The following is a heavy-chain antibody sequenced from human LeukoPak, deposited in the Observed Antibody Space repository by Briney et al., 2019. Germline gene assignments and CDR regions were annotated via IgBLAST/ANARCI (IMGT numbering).Heavy chain of an antibody. Sequence: GGPLRLSCAASGFTFSSYSMNWVRQAPGKGLEWVSYISSSSSTIYYADSVKGRFTISRDNAKNSLYLQMNSLRAEDTAVYYCARSYSGSYLDYFDYWGQGTLVTVSS. J-gene: IGHJ4*02. D-gene: IGHD1-26*01. CDR1: GFTFSSYS. CDR2: ISSSSSTI. V-gene: IGHV3-48*04. CDR3: ARSYSGSYLDYFDY.